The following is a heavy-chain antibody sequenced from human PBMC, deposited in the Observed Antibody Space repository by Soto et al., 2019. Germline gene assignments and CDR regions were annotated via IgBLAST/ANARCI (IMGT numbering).Heavy chain of an antibody. Sequence: QVQLVESGGGVVQPGRSLRLSCAASGFTFSSYGMHWVRQAPGKGLEWVAVISYDGSNKYYADSVKGRFTISRDNSKNTQYLQMNSLRAEDTAVYYCAKARSGWSLGFQHWGQGTLVTVSS. CDR3: AKARSGWSLGFQH. CDR2: ISYDGSNK. J-gene: IGHJ1*01. V-gene: IGHV3-30*18. CDR1: GFTFSSYG. D-gene: IGHD6-19*01.